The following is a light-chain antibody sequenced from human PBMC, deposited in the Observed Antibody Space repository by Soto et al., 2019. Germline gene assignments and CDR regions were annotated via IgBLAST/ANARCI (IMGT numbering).Light chain of an antibody. CDR2: AAS. J-gene: IGKJ2*01. Sequence: DIQMTQSPPSLSASVGDRVTITCRTSQTIGKYLNWYQQKPGKAPKLLIYAASSLQSGVPSRFSGSRSGTDFTLTISSLQPEDFAAYYCQQSYSTPPWAFGQGTKLEIK. CDR1: QTIGKY. CDR3: QQSYSTPPWA. V-gene: IGKV1-39*01.